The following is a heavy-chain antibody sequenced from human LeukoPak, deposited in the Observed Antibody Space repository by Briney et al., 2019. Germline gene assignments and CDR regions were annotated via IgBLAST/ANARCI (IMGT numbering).Heavy chain of an antibody. CDR3: ARGSDLAPQDY. J-gene: IGHJ4*02. CDR1: GFTVSSNY. CDR2: IYSGGST. V-gene: IGHV3-66*01. D-gene: IGHD3-16*01. Sequence: PGGSLRLSCAASGFTVSSNYMSWVRQAPGKGLEWVSVIYSGGSTYYADSVKGRFTISRDNSKNTLYLQMNSLRAGDTAVYYCARGSDLAPQDYWGQGTLVTVSS.